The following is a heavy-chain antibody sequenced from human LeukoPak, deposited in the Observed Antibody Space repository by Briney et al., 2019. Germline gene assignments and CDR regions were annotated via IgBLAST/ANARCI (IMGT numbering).Heavy chain of an antibody. CDR1: GFTFSSYW. D-gene: IGHD2-2*01. V-gene: IGHV3-7*01. CDR3: ARDAFLGYCSSTSCYQSWFDP. Sequence: GGSLRLSCAASGFTFSSYWMSWVRQAPGKGLEWVANIKQDGSEKYYVDSVKGRFTISRDNAKNSLYLQMSSLRAEDTAVYYCARDAFLGYCSSTSCYQSWFDPWGQGTLVTVSS. CDR2: IKQDGSEK. J-gene: IGHJ5*02.